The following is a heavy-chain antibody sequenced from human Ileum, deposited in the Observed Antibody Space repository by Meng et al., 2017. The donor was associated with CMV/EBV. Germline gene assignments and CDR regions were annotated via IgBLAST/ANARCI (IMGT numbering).Heavy chain of an antibody. Sequence: GGSLRLSCAASGFSFSDCSMSWVRQSPGKGLEWISYITGRSYTIYYADSVEGRFTISRDNAENSLYLQMSSLRAEDTAVYYCARVGLDSGYDFDYWGQGTLVTVSS. V-gene: IGHV3-48*04. J-gene: IGHJ4*02. CDR3: ARVGLDSGYDFDY. CDR1: GFSFSDCS. D-gene: IGHD5-12*01. CDR2: ITGRSYTI.